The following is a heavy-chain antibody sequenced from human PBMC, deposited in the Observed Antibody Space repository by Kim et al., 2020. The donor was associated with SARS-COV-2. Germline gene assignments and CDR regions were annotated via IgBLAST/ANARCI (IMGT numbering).Heavy chain of an antibody. CDR3: ARQKLWIASMDV. CDR1: GGSISSYY. CDR2: IYYSGST. D-gene: IGHD3-10*01. J-gene: IGHJ6*02. Sequence: SETLSLTCTVSGGSISSYYWSWIRQPPGKGLEWIGYIYYSGSTNYNPSLKSRVTISVDTSKNQFSLKLSSVTAADTAVYYCARQKLWIASMDVWGQGTTVTVSS. V-gene: IGHV4-59*13.